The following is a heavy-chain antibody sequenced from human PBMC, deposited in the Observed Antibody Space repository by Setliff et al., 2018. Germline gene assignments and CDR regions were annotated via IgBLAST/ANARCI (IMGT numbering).Heavy chain of an antibody. Sequence: ASVKVSCKASGGTFSSYAISWVRQAPGQGLEWMGGIIPILGIANYAQKFQGRVTITADESTSTAYMELSSLRSEDTAVYYCARGRAFYYDSSGYFDYWGQGTLVTVSS. CDR2: IIPILGIA. CDR1: GGTFSSYA. D-gene: IGHD3-22*01. J-gene: IGHJ4*02. V-gene: IGHV1-69*10. CDR3: ARGRAFYYDSSGYFDY.